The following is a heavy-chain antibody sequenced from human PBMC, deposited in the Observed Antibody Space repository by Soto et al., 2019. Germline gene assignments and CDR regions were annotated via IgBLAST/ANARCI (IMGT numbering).Heavy chain of an antibody. V-gene: IGHV4-39*01. Sequence: SETLSLTCTVSGGSISSSSYYWGWIRQPPGKGLEWIGSIYYSGSTYYNPSLKSRVTISVDTSKNQFSLKLSSVTAADTAVYYCARHPTYDILTGYYGGPSGDAFDIWGQGTMVTVSS. CDR2: IYYSGST. CDR1: GGSISSSSYY. D-gene: IGHD3-9*01. J-gene: IGHJ3*02. CDR3: ARHPTYDILTGYYGGPSGDAFDI.